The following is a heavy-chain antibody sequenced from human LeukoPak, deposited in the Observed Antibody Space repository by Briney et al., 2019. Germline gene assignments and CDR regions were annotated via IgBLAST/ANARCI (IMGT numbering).Heavy chain of an antibody. CDR2: IGKGGDT. D-gene: IGHD7-27*01. V-gene: IGHV3-13*04. CDR3: ARESYWGSAGKGFDS. Sequence: PGGSLRLSCAASGLTFSTYDMHWVRQATGEGLEWVSGIGKGGDTYYVGSVKGRFTISRENAKNPLCLQMNSLRSGDTAVYYCARESYWGSAGKGFDSWGQGTLVTVSS. J-gene: IGHJ4*02. CDR1: GLTFSTYD.